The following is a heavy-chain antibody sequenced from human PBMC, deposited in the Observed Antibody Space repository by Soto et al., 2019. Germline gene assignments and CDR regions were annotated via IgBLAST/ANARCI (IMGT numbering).Heavy chain of an antibody. J-gene: IGHJ4*02. CDR2: VSYDGSNK. V-gene: IGHV3-30*18. Sequence: GGSLRLSCAASGFTFSSYGMHWVRQAPGKGLEWVAIVSYDGSNKYYTDSVKGRFTISRDNSRNTLYLRMNSLRADDTAVYYCAKALGELSPESYDYWGQGTLVTVSS. CDR1: GFTFSSYG. CDR3: AKALGELSPESYDY. D-gene: IGHD3-16*02.